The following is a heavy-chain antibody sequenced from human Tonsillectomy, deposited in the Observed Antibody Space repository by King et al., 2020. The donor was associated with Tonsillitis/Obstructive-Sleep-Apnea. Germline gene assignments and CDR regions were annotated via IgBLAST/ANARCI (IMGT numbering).Heavy chain of an antibody. V-gene: IGHV3-53*01. Sequence: VQLVESGGGLIQPGGSLRLSCAASGFTVSSNYMSWVRQAPGQGLEWVSVIYSGGSTYYADSVKGRFTIPRDNSKNTLYLQMNSLRAEDTAVYYCARKYYDILTGYYEGDYFDYWGQGTLVTVSS. CDR1: GFTVSSNY. D-gene: IGHD3-9*01. J-gene: IGHJ4*02. CDR3: ARKYYDILTGYYEGDYFDY. CDR2: IYSGGST.